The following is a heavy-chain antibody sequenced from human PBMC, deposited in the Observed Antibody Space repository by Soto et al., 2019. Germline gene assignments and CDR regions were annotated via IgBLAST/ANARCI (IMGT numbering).Heavy chain of an antibody. D-gene: IGHD2-21*02. Sequence: SGGSLRLSCVGSGFSFRDHSMNWVRQPPGKGLQWISYISSSSENIYYADSVKGRFTVSRDNAKNTLFLQMNSLRDDDSAIYYCARLPKGSVVTGWGQGSLVTV. CDR1: GFSFRDHS. CDR2: ISSSSENI. V-gene: IGHV3-48*02. J-gene: IGHJ4*01. CDR3: ARLPKGSVVTG.